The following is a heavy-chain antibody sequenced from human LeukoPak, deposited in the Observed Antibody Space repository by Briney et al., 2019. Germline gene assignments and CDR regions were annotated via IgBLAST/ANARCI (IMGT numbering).Heavy chain of an antibody. D-gene: IGHD5-18*01. Sequence: SETLSLTCAVSGGSISSYYGSWIRQPAGKGLEWFVRTYTSGNTNYNPPLMSRGTMSVDTSKNQFSLKLSSVTAADTDVYYCAREGLDTAMVPFFDNWGQGTLVTVSS. CDR1: GGSISSYY. CDR2: TYTSGNT. J-gene: IGHJ4*02. CDR3: AREGLDTAMVPFFDN. V-gene: IGHV4-4*07.